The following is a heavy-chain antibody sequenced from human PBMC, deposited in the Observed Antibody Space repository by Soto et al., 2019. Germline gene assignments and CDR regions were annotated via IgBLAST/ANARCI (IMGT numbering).Heavy chain of an antibody. V-gene: IGHV5-51*01. Sequence: GASLKISCKGSGYSFTSYWIGWVRQMPGKGLEWMGIIYPGDSDTRYSPSFQGQVTISADKSISTAYLQWSSLEASDTAMYYCARHPTRSRYGADVRRYYYYGRDGWRQETTGTVSS. CDR2: IYPGDSDT. J-gene: IGHJ6*02. CDR3: ARHPTRSRYGADVRRYYYYGRDG. CDR1: GYSFTSYW. D-gene: IGHD4-17*01.